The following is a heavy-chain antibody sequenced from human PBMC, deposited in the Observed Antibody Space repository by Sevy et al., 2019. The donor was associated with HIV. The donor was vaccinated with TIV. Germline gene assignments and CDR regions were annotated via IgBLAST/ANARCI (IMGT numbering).Heavy chain of an antibody. CDR2: IWYDGSGK. CDR1: GFSFSSYG. CDR3: AKGAGQYFFDY. D-gene: IGHD1-26*01. Sequence: GGSLRLSCAASGFSFSSYGMHWVRQAPGKGLEWVAVIWYDGSGKYYSDSVKDRFTISRDNSKNTLFLQMNSLRVEDTAIYYCAKGAGQYFFDYWGQGTLVTVSS. V-gene: IGHV3-33*06. J-gene: IGHJ4*02.